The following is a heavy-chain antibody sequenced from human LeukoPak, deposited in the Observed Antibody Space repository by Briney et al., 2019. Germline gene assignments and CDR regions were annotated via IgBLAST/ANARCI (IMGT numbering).Heavy chain of an antibody. Sequence: ASVKVSCKASGGTFSSYAISWVRQAPGQGLEWMGGIIPIFGTANYAQKFQGRVTITTDESTSTAYMELSSLRSEDTAVYYCVAEVIEVTMGDYWGQGTLVTVSS. J-gene: IGHJ4*02. CDR2: IIPIFGTA. D-gene: IGHD4-11*01. CDR3: VAEVIEVTMGDY. V-gene: IGHV1-69*05. CDR1: GGTFSSYA.